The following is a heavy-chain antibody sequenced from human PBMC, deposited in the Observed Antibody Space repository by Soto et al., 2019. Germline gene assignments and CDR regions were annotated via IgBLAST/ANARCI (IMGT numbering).Heavy chain of an antibody. J-gene: IGHJ5*02. CDR3: ATSPMAARYGNWFDR. CDR2: ISVYSGHT. CDR1: GYTFSSSI. D-gene: IGHD5-18*01. Sequence: QVQLVQSGAEVKKPGASVTVSCKASGYTFSSSIISWVRQAPGQGLEWMGWISVYSGHTNYAPKFQGRVTVTTDTSTSTANMELRRLRSDDTAVYYCATSPMAARYGNWFDRWGHGTLVTVSS. V-gene: IGHV1-18*04.